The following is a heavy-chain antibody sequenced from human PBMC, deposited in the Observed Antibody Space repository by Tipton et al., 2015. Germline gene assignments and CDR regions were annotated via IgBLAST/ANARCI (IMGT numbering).Heavy chain of an antibody. D-gene: IGHD4-17*01. CDR2: IFYSGSA. CDR3: ARIPKRDGDSFDL. CDR1: GGSISSYY. Sequence: TLSLTCTVSGGSISSYYWSWIRQHPTKGLEWIGYIFYSGSAFYNPSLKSRVSISVDTSENQLFLKLTSVTAADTAIYYCARIPKRDGDSFDLWGRGTLVTVSS. J-gene: IGHJ4*02. V-gene: IGHV4-59*06.